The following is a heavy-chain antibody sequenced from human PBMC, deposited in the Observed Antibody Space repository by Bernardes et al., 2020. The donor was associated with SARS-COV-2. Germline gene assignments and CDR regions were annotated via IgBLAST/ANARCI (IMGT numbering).Heavy chain of an antibody. CDR3: AIIMVGPTNYYYYCGMDV. J-gene: IGHJ6*02. Sequence: ASVKVSCKASGYTFTAYDISWVRQATGQGLEWMGWMTPNSGNTGYAQKFQGRVTMTRDTSISTAYMELSSLTSDDTAVYFCAIIMVGPTNYYYYCGMDVWGQGTTVTVSS. D-gene: IGHD1-26*01. V-gene: IGHV1-8*01. CDR1: GYTFTAYD. CDR2: MTPNSGNT.